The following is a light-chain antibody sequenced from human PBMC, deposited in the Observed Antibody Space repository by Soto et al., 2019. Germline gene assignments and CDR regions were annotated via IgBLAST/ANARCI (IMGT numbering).Light chain of an antibody. CDR2: AAS. CDR3: QQYYDWPPLT. V-gene: IGKV3-15*01. CDR1: QTVRSN. J-gene: IGKJ4*01. Sequence: EIVMTQSPATLSVSPGEGVTLSCRASQTVRSNLAWYLQKPGQAPRLLIYAASTRATGVPARFSGSGSETDFTLTICSLQSEDFAVYYCQQYYDWPPLTFGGGTRVEIK.